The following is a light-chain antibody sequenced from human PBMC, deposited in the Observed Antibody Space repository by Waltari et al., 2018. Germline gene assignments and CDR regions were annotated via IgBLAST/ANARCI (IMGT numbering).Light chain of an antibody. CDR1: QGVSNH. J-gene: IGKJ1*01. V-gene: IGKV1-8*01. CDR2: ITS. Sequence: TCRASQGVSNHLAWYQQKPGKAPKLLIYITSTLQSGVPSRFSGSGSGTDFTLTIDGLQSEDFATYYCLQYDSYPWTFGQGTKVEIK. CDR3: LQYDSYPWT.